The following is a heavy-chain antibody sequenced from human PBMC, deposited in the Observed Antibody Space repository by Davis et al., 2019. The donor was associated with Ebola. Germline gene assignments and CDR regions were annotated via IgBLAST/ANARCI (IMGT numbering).Heavy chain of an antibody. D-gene: IGHD3-3*01. CDR2: IYHSGST. J-gene: IGHJ6*03. Sequence: PSETLSLTCAVSGGSISSSNWWSWVRQPPGKGLEWIGEIYHSGSTNYNPSLKIRVTISVDTSKNQFSLKLSSVTAADTAVYYCARAPPAEEWLSHCYMDVWGKGTTVTVSS. CDR3: ARAPPAEEWLSHCYMDV. V-gene: IGHV4-4*02. CDR1: GGSISSSNW.